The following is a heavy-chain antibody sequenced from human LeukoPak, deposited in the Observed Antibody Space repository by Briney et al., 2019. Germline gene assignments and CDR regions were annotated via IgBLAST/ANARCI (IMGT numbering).Heavy chain of an antibody. J-gene: IGHJ2*01. D-gene: IGHD3-22*01. Sequence: PSETLSLTCTVSGASISSNTYYWSWIRQPAGKGLEWIGRIYSNGNINYNPTLEGRVTISADRSKNQVSLKVNSVTAADTAVYYCARASGMYDTSRHFDLWGRGTLITVSS. V-gene: IGHV4-61*02. CDR2: IYSNGNI. CDR3: ARASGMYDTSRHFDL. CDR1: GASISSNTYY.